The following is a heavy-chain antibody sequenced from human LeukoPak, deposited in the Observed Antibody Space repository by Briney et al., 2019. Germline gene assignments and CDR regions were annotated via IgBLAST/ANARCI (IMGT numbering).Heavy chain of an antibody. D-gene: IGHD6-19*01. Sequence: ASVKVSCKASGGTFSSYAISWVRQAPGQGLEWMGRIIPILGIANYAQKFQGRVTITADKSTSTAYMELSSLRSEDTAVYYCATDGYSSGWYRTLYFDYWGQGTLVTVSS. CDR1: GGTFSSYA. CDR3: ATDGYSSGWYRTLYFDY. V-gene: IGHV1-69*04. J-gene: IGHJ4*02. CDR2: IIPILGIA.